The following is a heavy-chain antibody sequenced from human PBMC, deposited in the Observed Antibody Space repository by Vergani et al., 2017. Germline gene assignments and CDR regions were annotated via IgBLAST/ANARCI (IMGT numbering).Heavy chain of an antibody. D-gene: IGHD3-10*01. CDR2: VSFRGDT. CDR1: GASVNSYY. V-gene: IGHV4-59*02. J-gene: IGHJ4*02. Sequence: QVKLQESGPGLVKPSETLSLTCTVSGASVNSYYWCWIRQPPGKGVEWVGYVSFRGDTLYDPSVKGRMTISLNTSSNQFSLYLTYVTAADTAVYYCARSRLYYGAGSPDYWGQGTLVTVSS. CDR3: ARSRLYYGAGSPDY.